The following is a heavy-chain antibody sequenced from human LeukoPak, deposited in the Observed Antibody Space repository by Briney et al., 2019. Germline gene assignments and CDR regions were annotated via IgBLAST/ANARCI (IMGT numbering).Heavy chain of an antibody. V-gene: IGHV1-69*13. D-gene: IGHD2-8*01. CDR1: GGTFSSYA. CDR2: IIPIFGTA. Sequence: EASVKVSCKASGGTFSSYAISWVRQAPGQGLEWMGGIIPIFGTANYAQKFQGRVTITADESTSTAYMELSSLRSEDTAVYYCARDKVEDIVLIPSGMDVWGQGTTVTVSS. CDR3: ARDKVEDIVLIPSGMDV. J-gene: IGHJ6*02.